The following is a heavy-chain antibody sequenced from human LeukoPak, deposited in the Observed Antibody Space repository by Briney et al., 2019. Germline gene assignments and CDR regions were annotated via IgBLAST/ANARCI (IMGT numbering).Heavy chain of an antibody. CDR1: GGSISSGSYY. Sequence: SETLSLTCTVSGGSISSGSYYWSWIRQPAGKGLEWIGRIYTSGSTNYNPSLKSRVTISVDTSKDQFSLKLSSVTAADTAVYYCARGNNDILTGYYMTDYYYMDVWGKGTTVTISS. V-gene: IGHV4-61*02. D-gene: IGHD3-9*01. CDR2: IYTSGST. CDR3: ARGNNDILTGYYMTDYYYMDV. J-gene: IGHJ6*03.